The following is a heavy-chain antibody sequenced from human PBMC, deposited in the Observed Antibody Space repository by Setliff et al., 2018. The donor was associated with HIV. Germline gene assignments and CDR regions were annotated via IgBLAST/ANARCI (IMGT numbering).Heavy chain of an antibody. D-gene: IGHD6-13*01. Sequence: SVKVSCKAYGDTLTNYALSWVRQAPGQGLEWMGGIIPLFGTEDYAQKFQGRVAITADESTNTAYMELRSLTSDDTAVYYCARDCRVGWVFTYGMDVWGQGTLVTVSS. V-gene: IGHV1-69*13. J-gene: IGHJ6*02. CDR1: GDTLTNYA. CDR2: IIPLFGTE. CDR3: ARDCRVGWVFTYGMDV.